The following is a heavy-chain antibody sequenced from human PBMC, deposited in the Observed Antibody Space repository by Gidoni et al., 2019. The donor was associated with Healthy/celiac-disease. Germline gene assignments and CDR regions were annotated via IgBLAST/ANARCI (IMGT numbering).Heavy chain of an antibody. Sequence: TASGFTCDDYAMHWVRQAPGKGLEWVSGISWNSGSIGYADSVKGRFTISRDNAKNSLYLQMNSLRAEDTALYYCAKETYSSGWYRGGFDYWGQGTLVTVSS. CDR3: AKETYSSGWYRGGFDY. J-gene: IGHJ4*02. D-gene: IGHD6-19*01. V-gene: IGHV3-9*01. CDR1: GFTCDDYA. CDR2: ISWNSGSI.